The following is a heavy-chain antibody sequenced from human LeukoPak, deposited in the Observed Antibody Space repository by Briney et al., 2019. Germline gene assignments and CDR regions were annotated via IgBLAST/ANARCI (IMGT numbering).Heavy chain of an antibody. D-gene: IGHD3-3*01. V-gene: IGHV4-59*02. CDR3: AREFSWSGFFDY. J-gene: IGHJ4*02. CDR1: DGSVSSYY. CDR2: IYDSGST. Sequence: PSKTLSLTCTVSDGSVSSYYWSWIRQPPGKGLEWIGHIYDSGSTNYNPSLKSRVTISVDTSKNQFSLKLSSVTAADTAVYYCAREFSWSGFFDYWGQGTLVTVSS.